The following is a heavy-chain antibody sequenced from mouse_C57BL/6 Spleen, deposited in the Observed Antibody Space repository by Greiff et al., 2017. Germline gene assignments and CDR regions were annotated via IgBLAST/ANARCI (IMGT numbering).Heavy chain of an antibody. CDR1: GFNIKDDY. J-gene: IGHJ2*01. Sequence: VQLQQSGAELVRPGASVKLSCTASGFNIKDDYMHWVKQRPEQGLEWIGWIDPENGDTEYASKFQGKATITADTSSNTAYLQLSSLTSEDTAVYYCTTGTAVGVGDYFDYWGQGTTLTVSS. D-gene: IGHD1-1*01. V-gene: IGHV14-4*01. CDR2: IDPENGDT. CDR3: TTGTAVGVGDYFDY.